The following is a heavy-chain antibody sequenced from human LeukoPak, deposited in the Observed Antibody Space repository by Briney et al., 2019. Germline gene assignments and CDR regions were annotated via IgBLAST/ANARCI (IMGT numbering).Heavy chain of an antibody. D-gene: IGHD3-22*01. Sequence: PGGSLRLSCAASGFTFSSYWKSWVRQAPGKGLEWVANIKQDGSEKYYVDSVKGRFTISRDNAKNSLYLQMNSLRAEDTAVYYCARVFLYYDSSESWFDPWGQGTLVTVSS. J-gene: IGHJ5*02. CDR3: ARVFLYYDSSESWFDP. V-gene: IGHV3-7*01. CDR2: IKQDGSEK. CDR1: GFTFSSYW.